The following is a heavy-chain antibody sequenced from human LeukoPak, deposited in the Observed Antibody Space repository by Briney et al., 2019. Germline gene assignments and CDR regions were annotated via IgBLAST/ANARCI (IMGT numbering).Heavy chain of an antibody. J-gene: IGHJ4*02. CDR3: AREDMITFGGVIVN. Sequence: TLSLTCAVSGGSISSGGYSWSWIRQPPGKGLEWVGYTYHSGSTYYNPSLKSRVTISVDRSKNQFSLKLSSVTAADTAVYYCAREDMITFGGVIVNWGQGTLVTVSS. CDR1: GGSISSGGYS. D-gene: IGHD3-16*02. CDR2: TYHSGST. V-gene: IGHV4-30-2*01.